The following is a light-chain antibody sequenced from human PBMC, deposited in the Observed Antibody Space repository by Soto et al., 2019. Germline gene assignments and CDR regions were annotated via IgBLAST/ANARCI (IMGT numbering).Light chain of an antibody. Sequence: DIVMTQSPDSLAVSLGERATINCKSSQSVLYSSNNKNYLAWYQQNPGQPPKLLIDCASTRESGVTDRFSGSGSGTDFTLTIISLQAEDVAVYYCQQYYNTPFTFGPGTKVYIK. V-gene: IGKV4-1*01. CDR1: QSVLYSSNNKNY. CDR3: QQYYNTPFT. CDR2: CAS. J-gene: IGKJ3*01.